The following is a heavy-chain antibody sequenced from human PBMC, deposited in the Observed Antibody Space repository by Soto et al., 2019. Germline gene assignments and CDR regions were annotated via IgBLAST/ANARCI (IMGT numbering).Heavy chain of an antibody. D-gene: IGHD6-19*01. J-gene: IGHJ5*02. V-gene: IGHV1-18*01. Sequence: ASVKVSCKASGYTFTSYGISWVRQAPGQGLEWMGWISAYNGNTNYAQKLQGRVTMTTDTSTSTAYMELRSLRSDDTAVYYCARVKGSGWLNWFDPWAREPRSPSPQ. CDR1: GYTFTSYG. CDR2: ISAYNGNT. CDR3: ARVKGSGWLNWFDP.